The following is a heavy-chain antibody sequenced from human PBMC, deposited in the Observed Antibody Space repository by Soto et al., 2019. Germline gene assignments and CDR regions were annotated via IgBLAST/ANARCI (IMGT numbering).Heavy chain of an antibody. J-gene: IGHJ4*02. CDR2: INPNSGGT. V-gene: IGHV1-2*04. CDR1: GYTFTGCY. Sequence: GASVKVSCKASGYTFTGCYMHWVRQAPGQGLEWMGWINPNSGGTNYAQKFQGWVTMTRDTSISTAYMELSRLRSDDTAVYYCATDFYYIVAGYYSQSCCYDMDFWGQGTLVTVSS. CDR3: ATDFYYIVAGYYSQSCCYDMDF. D-gene: IGHD3-9*01.